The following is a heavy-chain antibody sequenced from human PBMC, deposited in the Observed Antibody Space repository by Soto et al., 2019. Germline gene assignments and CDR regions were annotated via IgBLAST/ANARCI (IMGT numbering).Heavy chain of an antibody. CDR1: GYSFTSYW. Sequence: GESLKISCNGSGYSFTSYWIGWVRQMPGKGLEWMGIIYPGDSDTRYSPSFQGQVTISADKSISTAYLQWSSLKASDTAMYYCARSNTAMGDYYYYGMDVWGQGTTVTVSS. V-gene: IGHV5-51*01. CDR2: IYPGDSDT. J-gene: IGHJ6*02. CDR3: ARSNTAMGDYYYYGMDV. D-gene: IGHD5-18*01.